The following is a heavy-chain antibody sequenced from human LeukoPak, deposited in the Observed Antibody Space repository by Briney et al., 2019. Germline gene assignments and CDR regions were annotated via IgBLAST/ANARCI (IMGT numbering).Heavy chain of an antibody. D-gene: IGHD3-9*01. J-gene: IGHJ4*02. CDR1: GYSFTSYW. CDR3: ARPYYDILTGYYFDY. CDR2: IYPGGSDT. Sequence: GESLKISCKGSGYSFTSYWIGWVRQMPGKGLEWMGIIYPGGSDTRYSPSFQGQVTISADKSISTAYLQWSSLKASDTAMYYCARPYYDILTGYYFDYWGQGTLVTVSS. V-gene: IGHV5-51*01.